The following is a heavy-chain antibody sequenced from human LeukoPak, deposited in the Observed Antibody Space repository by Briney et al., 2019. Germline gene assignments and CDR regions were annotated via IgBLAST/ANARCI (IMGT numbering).Heavy chain of an antibody. CDR3: ARSRIAVAGNFDY. J-gene: IGHJ4*02. Sequence: SETLSLTCTVSGGSISIYYGSWIRQPPGKGLEWLGYIYYSGSTNHNPSPKSRVTISVDTSKNQVSLKLSSVAAADTAVYYCARSRIAVAGNFDYWGQGTLVTVSS. CDR1: GGSISIYY. D-gene: IGHD6-19*01. V-gene: IGHV4-59*01. CDR2: IYYSGST.